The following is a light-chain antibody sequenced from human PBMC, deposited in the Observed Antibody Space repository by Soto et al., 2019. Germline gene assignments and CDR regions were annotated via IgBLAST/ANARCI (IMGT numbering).Light chain of an antibody. V-gene: IGKV3-20*01. Sequence: EIVLTQSPGTLSLSPGERATLSCRASQSVSSYLAWYQQKPGQAPRLLIHSASTRAPGIPDRFSASGAGTDFTLTISRLEPEDSAVYYCQQYSASPRTFGPGTKVDIK. CDR1: QSVSSY. J-gene: IGKJ3*01. CDR3: QQYSASPRT. CDR2: SAS.